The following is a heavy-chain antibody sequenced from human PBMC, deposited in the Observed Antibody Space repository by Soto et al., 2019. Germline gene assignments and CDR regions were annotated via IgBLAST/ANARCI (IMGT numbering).Heavy chain of an antibody. Sequence: EVQLVESGGGLVPPGGSLRLSCAASGFTFSSYNMNWVRQAPGKGLEWVSYISSSSTSTIYYADSVKGRFTISRDNAKNSLYLQMNSLRDEDTAVYYCARDRAIPLADTDGFDYWGQGTMVTVSS. CDR1: GFTFSSYN. D-gene: IGHD6-19*01. V-gene: IGHV3-48*02. J-gene: IGHJ4*02. CDR3: ARDRAIPLADTDGFDY. CDR2: ISSSSTSTI.